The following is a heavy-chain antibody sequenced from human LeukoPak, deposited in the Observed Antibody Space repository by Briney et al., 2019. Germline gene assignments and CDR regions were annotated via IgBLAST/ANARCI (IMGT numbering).Heavy chain of an antibody. Sequence: SETLSLTCTVSGVSVSSGRYYWSWIRQPQGKGVEWVGYIYYSGSTNYNPSLKSRVTISVDTSKNQFSLKLSSVTAADTAVYYCARSVVDTAMEYFDYWGQGTLVTVSS. V-gene: IGHV4-61*01. J-gene: IGHJ4*02. CDR2: IYYSGST. D-gene: IGHD5-18*01. CDR1: GVSVSSGRYY. CDR3: ARSVVDTAMEYFDY.